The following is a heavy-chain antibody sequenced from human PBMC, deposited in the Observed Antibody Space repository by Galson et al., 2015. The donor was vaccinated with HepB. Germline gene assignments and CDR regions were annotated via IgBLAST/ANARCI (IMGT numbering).Heavy chain of an antibody. CDR1: GGSISSSSYH. D-gene: IGHD2-21*01. CDR2: IYSSPPT. Sequence: SETLSLTCTVSGGSISSSSYHWGWLRQPPGKGLEWIGTIYSSPPTHYTPPPTPRPPISIDTSKNQFSLKLTSVTAADTAVYYCARQVTEGHKDEKSGGASDCYFYGMDVWGQGTTVTAS. J-gene: IGHJ6*02. V-gene: IGHV4-39*01. CDR3: ARQVTEGHKDEKSGGASDCYFYGMDV.